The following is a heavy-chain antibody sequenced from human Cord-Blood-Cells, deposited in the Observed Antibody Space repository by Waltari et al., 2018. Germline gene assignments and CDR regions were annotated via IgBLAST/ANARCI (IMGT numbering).Heavy chain of an antibody. V-gene: IGHV1-69-2*01. J-gene: IGHJ4*02. CDR2: VDPEDGET. D-gene: IGHD6-13*01. CDR1: GHPLPDLP. CDR3: ATAGYSSSFDY. Sequence: EAQPVQSGAEGKKTGATVKISCKGSGHPLPDLPLPWVQQAPGKGLEWMGLVDPEDGETIYAEKFQGRVTITADTSTDTAYMELSSLRSEDTAVYYCATAGYSSSFDYWGQGTLVTVSS.